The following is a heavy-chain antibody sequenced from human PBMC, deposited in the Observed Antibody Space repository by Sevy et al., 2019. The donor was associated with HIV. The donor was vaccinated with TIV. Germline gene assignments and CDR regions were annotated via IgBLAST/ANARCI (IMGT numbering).Heavy chain of an antibody. CDR1: GGSISSYF. V-gene: IGHV4-59*01. J-gene: IGHJ4*02. Sequence: TLSLTCSVSGGSISSYFWTWVRQSPGKGLEWIGNIYFTGNTDYSPSLKSPVTLSLDTSKSQFSLTLKSVTAADTAIYFCARDSTTRPRVLDYWGQGTLVTVSS. CDR3: ARDSTTRPRVLDY. CDR2: IYFTGNT. D-gene: IGHD6-6*01.